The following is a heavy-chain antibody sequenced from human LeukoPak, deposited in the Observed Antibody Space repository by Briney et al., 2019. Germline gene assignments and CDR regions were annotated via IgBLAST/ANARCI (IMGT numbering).Heavy chain of an antibody. CDR3: AKDWAFGGVTFNEYYFDY. Sequence: GGSLRLSCAASGFTLNNYAMSWVRQVPGKGLQWVSGISSSGGNTYYLDSVKGRFTISRDNSKNTLYLQMDSLRAEDTAVYYCAKDWAFGGVTFNEYYFDYWGQGTLVTVSS. CDR2: ISSSGGNT. CDR1: GFTLNNYA. J-gene: IGHJ4*02. V-gene: IGHV3-23*01. D-gene: IGHD3-16*01.